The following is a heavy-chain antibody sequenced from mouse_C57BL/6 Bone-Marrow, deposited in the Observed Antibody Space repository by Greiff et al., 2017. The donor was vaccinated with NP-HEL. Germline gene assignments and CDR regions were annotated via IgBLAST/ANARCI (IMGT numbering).Heavy chain of an antibody. V-gene: IGHV1-69*01. D-gene: IGHD1-1*01. CDR3: ARDDYYSSSFDVDY. CDR1: GYTFTSYW. Sequence: VQLQQSGAELVMPGASVKLSCKASGYTFTSYWMHWVKQRPGQGLEWIGEIDPSDSYTNYNQKFKGKSTLTVDKSSSTAYMQLSSLTSEDSAVYYCARDDYYSSSFDVDYWGQGTTLTVSS. J-gene: IGHJ2*01. CDR2: IDPSDSYT.